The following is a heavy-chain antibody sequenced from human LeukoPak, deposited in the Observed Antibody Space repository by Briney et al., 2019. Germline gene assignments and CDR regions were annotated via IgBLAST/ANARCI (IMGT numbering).Heavy chain of an antibody. CDR1: GYTFTSYY. V-gene: IGHV1-46*01. J-gene: IGHJ6*02. CDR2: INPSGGTT. Sequence: ASVKVSCKASGYTFTSYYIHWVRQAPGQGLEWVGVINPSGGTTTYAQNFQGRVTMTRDTSTSTVCMELSSLRSEDTAVYYCAREPCIGGTCVAGYYGMDVWGQGTTVTVSS. CDR3: AREPCIGGTCVAGYYGMDV. D-gene: IGHD2-15*01.